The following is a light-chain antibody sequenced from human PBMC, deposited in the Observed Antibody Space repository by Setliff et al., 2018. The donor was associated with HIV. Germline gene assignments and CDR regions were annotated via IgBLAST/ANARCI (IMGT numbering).Light chain of an antibody. Sequence: QSVLTQPASVSGSPGQSITLSCTGTSSDVGGYNYVSWYQQHPDKAPKLMIYDVKNRPSGVSDRFSASKSGNTASLTISGLQTEDEADYYCCSYGRGDIWIFGGGTKVTVL. J-gene: IGLJ2*01. CDR3: CSYGRGDIWI. CDR1: SSDVGGYNY. CDR2: DVK. V-gene: IGLV2-23*02.